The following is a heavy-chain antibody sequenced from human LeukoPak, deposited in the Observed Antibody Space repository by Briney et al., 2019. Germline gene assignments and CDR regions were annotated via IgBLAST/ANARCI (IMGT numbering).Heavy chain of an antibody. D-gene: IGHD2-2*01. CDR1: GGSISSGDYY. CDR2: IYYSGST. CDR3: ARVRYRLLEYYFDY. V-gene: IGHV4-30-4*08. J-gene: IGHJ4*02. Sequence: SETLSLTCTVSGGSISSGDYYWSWIRQPPGKGLEWIGYIYYSGSTYYNPSLKSRVTISVDTSKNQFSLKLSSVTAADTAVYYCARVRYRLLEYYFDYWGQGTLVTVSS.